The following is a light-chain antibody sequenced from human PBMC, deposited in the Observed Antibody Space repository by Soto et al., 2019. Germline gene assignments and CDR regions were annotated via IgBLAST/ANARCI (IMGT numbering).Light chain of an antibody. J-gene: IGLJ3*02. CDR3: CSYAGSYTWV. CDR2: DVS. V-gene: IGLV2-11*01. CDR1: SSDVGDYNY. Sequence: HSALTQPRSVSGSPGQSVTISCTGTSSDVGDYNYVSWYQQHPGKAPKLMIYDVSKRPSGVPDRFSGSKSGNTASLTISGLQAEDEADYYCCSYAGSYTWVFGGGTKLTVL.